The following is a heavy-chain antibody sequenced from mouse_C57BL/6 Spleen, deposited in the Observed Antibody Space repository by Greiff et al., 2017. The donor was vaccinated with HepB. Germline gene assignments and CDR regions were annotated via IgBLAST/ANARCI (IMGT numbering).Heavy chain of an antibody. D-gene: IGHD4-1*01. CDR2: INPNNGGT. Sequence: VQLQQSGPELVKPGASVKISCKASGYTFTDYYMNWVKQSHGKSLEWIGDINPNNGGTSYNQKFKGKATLTVDKSSSTAYMELRSLTSEDSAVYYCARDWGGYWGQGTTLTVSS. V-gene: IGHV1-26*01. CDR1: GYTFTDYY. J-gene: IGHJ2*01. CDR3: ARDWGGY.